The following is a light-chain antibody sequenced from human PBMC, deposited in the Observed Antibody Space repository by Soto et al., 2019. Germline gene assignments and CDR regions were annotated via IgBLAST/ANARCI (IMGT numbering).Light chain of an antibody. Sequence: DGQRSQSTSNLSASVGDRVTITCRASQSISDSLAWYQQKPGKAPDLLISDASSLERGVPSRFSGSGSGTEFTLTISSMQPDDFATYYCQQYNGYSRPFGRVTKVDIK. CDR2: DAS. CDR3: QQYNGYSRP. J-gene: IGKJ1*01. V-gene: IGKV1-5*01. CDR1: QSISDS.